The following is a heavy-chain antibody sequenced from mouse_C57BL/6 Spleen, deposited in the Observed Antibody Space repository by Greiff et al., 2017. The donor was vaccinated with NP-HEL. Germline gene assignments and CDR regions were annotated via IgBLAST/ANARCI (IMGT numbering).Heavy chain of an antibody. CDR2: ISDGGSYT. D-gene: IGHD4-1*01. CDR1: GFTFSSYA. CDR3: ARDGKDAMDY. Sequence: EVQGVESGGGLVKPGGSLKLSCAASGFTFSSYAMSWVRQTPEKRLEWVATISDGGSYTYYPDNVKGRFTISRDNAKNNLYLQMSHLKSEDTAMYYCARDGKDAMDYWGQGTSVTVSS. J-gene: IGHJ4*01. V-gene: IGHV5-4*01.